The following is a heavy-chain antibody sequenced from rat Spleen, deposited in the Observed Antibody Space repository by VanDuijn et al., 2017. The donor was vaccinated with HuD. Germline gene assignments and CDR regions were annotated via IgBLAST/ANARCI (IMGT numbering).Heavy chain of an antibody. J-gene: IGHJ2*01. Sequence: EVQLVESGGGLVQPGRSLKLSCAASGFIFSDHNMAWVRQAPKKGLEWVATISYDGDSFYYRDSVKGRFTISRDNAKSTLYLQMNSLRSEDTATYYCTRWDYWGQGVMVTVSS. CDR1: GFIFSDHN. V-gene: IGHV5-7*01. CDR3: TRWDY. CDR2: ISYDGDSF.